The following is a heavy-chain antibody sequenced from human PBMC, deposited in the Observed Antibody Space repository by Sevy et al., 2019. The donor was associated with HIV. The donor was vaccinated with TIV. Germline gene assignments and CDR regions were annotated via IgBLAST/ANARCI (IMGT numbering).Heavy chain of an antibody. CDR1: GFTFTSYG. D-gene: IGHD5-18*01. J-gene: IGHJ4*02. CDR3: AKAPRGYSYASFFDY. Sequence: GGSLRLSCAASGFTFTSYGMHWVRQAPGKGLEWVAVISYDGSNKYYADSVKGRFTISRDNSKNTLYLEMNSLRAEDTTVYYCAKAPRGYSYASFFDYWGQGTLVTVSS. CDR2: ISYDGSNK. V-gene: IGHV3-30*18.